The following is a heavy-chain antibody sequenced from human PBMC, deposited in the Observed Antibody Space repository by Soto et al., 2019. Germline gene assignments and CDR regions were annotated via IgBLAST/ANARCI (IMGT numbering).Heavy chain of an antibody. J-gene: IGHJ4*02. CDR3: AEGYCSGGSCYNSRNFDY. V-gene: IGHV1-69*12. D-gene: IGHD2-15*01. CDR2: IIPIFGTA. Sequence: QVQLVQSGAEVKKPGSSVKVSCKASGGTFSSYAISWVRQAPGQGLEWMGGIIPIFGTANYAQKFQGRVTIPADESTSTAYMELSSLRSEDTAVYYCAEGYCSGGSCYNSRNFDYWGQGTLVTVSS. CDR1: GGTFSSYA.